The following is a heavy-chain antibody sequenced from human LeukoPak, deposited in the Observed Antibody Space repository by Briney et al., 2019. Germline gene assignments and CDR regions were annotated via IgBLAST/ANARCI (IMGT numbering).Heavy chain of an antibody. J-gene: IGHJ5*02. D-gene: IGHD2-8*01. Sequence: PSETLSLTCAVYGGSFSGYYWSWIRQPPGKGLEWIGEINHSGSTNYNPSLKSRVTISVDTSKNQFTLKLSSVTAADTAVYYCARDLYCTNGVCYRANWFDPWGQGTLVTVSS. CDR3: ARDLYCTNGVCYRANWFDP. CDR1: GGSFSGYY. CDR2: INHSGST. V-gene: IGHV4-34*01.